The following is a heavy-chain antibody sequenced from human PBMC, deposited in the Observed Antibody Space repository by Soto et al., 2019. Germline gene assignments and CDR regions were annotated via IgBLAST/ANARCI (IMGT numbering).Heavy chain of an antibody. CDR3: ASSLRMAIQFGFDY. CDR2: INPNSGGT. J-gene: IGHJ4*02. V-gene: IGHV1-2*04. Sequence: QVQLVQSGAEVKKPGASVKVSCKASGYTFTDYFFHWVRQAPGQGLEWMGWINPNSGGTDSAQKNQGWVTMTRDTYISTAYLELNRLRSDDTAVYYCASSLRMAIQFGFDYWGQGTLVTVSS. D-gene: IGHD2-8*01. CDR1: GYTFTDYF.